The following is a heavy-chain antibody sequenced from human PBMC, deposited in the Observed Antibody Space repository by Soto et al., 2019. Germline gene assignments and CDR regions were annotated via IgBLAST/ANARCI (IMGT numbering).Heavy chain of an antibody. V-gene: IGHV4-31*03. CDR1: GGSISSGDYY. Sequence: SETLSLTCTVSGGSISSGDYYWSWIRQHPGKGLEWIGHIYYSGSTYYNPSLKSRVTISVDTSKIQFSLKLSFVTAADTAVYYCARVSYSSYPRYYHYGMDVWGQGTTVTVSS. CDR2: IYYSGST. CDR3: ARVSYSSYPRYYHYGMDV. D-gene: IGHD6-6*01. J-gene: IGHJ6*02.